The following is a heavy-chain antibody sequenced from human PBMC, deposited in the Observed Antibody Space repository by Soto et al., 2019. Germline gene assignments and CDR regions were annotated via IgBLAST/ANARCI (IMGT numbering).Heavy chain of an antibody. J-gene: IGHJ5*02. CDR1: GYKFTSSW. V-gene: IGHV5-51*01. CDR2: IFPSDSDT. Sequence: GASLKISCRTSGYKFTSSWIASVRHKPGKGLEWMGIIFPSDSDTRYSPSFQGQVTISADRSTSTVLLQWASLKASDTAVYFCARKDKSGYFNWFDPWGQGTLVTVSS. D-gene: IGHD3-22*01. CDR3: ARKDKSGYFNWFDP.